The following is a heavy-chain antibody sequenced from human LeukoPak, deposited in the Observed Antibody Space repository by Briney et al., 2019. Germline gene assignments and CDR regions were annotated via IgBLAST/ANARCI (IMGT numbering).Heavy chain of an antibody. CDR3: VRGSYGAYDY. CDR2: ISSDSSYI. Sequence: GGPLRLSCAASGFNFNTYTMNWVRQAPGKGLEWVSSISSDSSYIYYADAVHGRFTVSRDNAKYSLYLQMNSLRAEDTAVYYCVRGSYGAYDYWGQGSLVTVSS. CDR1: GFNFNTYT. D-gene: IGHD4-17*01. J-gene: IGHJ4*02. V-gene: IGHV3-21*01.